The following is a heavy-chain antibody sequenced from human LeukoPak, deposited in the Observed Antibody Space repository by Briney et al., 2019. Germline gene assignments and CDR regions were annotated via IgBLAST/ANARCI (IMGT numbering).Heavy chain of an antibody. CDR3: ARGHYDTSGYYHLDY. CDR2: INPNSGAT. CDR1: GYTFTSYY. V-gene: IGHV1-2*02. Sequence: ASVKVSCKASGYTFTSYYMHWVRQAPGQGLEWMGWINPNSGATNYAQNFQGRVTMTRDTSISTAYVDLSSDDTAVYYCARGHYDTSGYYHLDYWGQGTLVTVSS. D-gene: IGHD3-22*01. J-gene: IGHJ4*02.